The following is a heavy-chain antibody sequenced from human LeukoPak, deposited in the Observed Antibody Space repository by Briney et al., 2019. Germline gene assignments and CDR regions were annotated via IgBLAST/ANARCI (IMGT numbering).Heavy chain of an antibody. V-gene: IGHV3-23*01. Sequence: GGSLRLSCAASGFTFSSYAMSWVRQAPGKGLEWVSIISVGGGSIYYADSVKGRFTISRGNSKNTLYLQMNSLRAEDTAVYYCARIGAATYAFDIWGQGTMVTVSS. D-gene: IGHD1-26*01. J-gene: IGHJ3*02. CDR3: ARIGAATYAFDI. CDR1: GFTFSSYA. CDR2: ISVGGGSI.